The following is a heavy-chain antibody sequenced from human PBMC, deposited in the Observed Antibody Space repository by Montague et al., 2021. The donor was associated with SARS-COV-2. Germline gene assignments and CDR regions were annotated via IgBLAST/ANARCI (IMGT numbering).Heavy chain of an antibody. D-gene: IGHD3-9*01. CDR1: GFSLSTSGMC. CDR3: ARIRYDILIGDQTLFDY. Sequence: PALVKPTQTLTLTCTFSGFSLSTSGMCVSWIRQPPGKALEWLALIDWDDDKYYSTSLKTRLTISKDTSKNQVVLTMTNMDPVDTATYYCARIRYDILIGDQTLFDYWGQGTLVTVSS. V-gene: IGHV2-70*01. J-gene: IGHJ4*02. CDR2: IDWDDDK.